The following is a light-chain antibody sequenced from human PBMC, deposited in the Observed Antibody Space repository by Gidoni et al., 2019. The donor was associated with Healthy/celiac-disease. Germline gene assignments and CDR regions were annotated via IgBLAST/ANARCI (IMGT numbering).Light chain of an antibody. CDR1: QSVSSY. Sequence: EIVLPQSPATLSLSPGERATLSCRASQSVSSYLAWYQQKPGQAPRLLIYDASNRATGIPARFSGSGSGTDFTLTISSLEPEDFAVYYCQQRSNWPPGATFGPXTKVDIK. V-gene: IGKV3-11*01. J-gene: IGKJ3*01. CDR3: QQRSNWPPGAT. CDR2: DAS.